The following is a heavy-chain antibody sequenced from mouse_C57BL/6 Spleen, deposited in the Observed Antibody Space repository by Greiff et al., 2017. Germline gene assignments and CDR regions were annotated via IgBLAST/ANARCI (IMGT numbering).Heavy chain of an antibody. D-gene: IGHD4-1*01. V-gene: IGHV5-6*01. CDR3: ARRNWDLFAY. CDR1: GFTFSSYG. J-gene: IGHJ3*01. CDR2: ISSGGSYT. Sequence: EVQRVESGGDLVKPGGSLKLSCAASGFTFSSYGMSWVRQTPDKRLEWVATISSGGSYTYYPDSVKGRFTISRDNAKNTLYLQMSSLKSEDTAMYYCARRNWDLFAYWGQGTLVTVSA.